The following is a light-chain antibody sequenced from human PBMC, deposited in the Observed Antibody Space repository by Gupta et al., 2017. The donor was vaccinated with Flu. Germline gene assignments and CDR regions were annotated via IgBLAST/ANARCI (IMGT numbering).Light chain of an antibody. CDR3: QQYYSTPFT. CDR1: QSVLYSSNNKNY. V-gene: IGKV4-1*01. CDR2: WAS. Sequence: IVMTQSPDYLAVSLGERANINCKSSQSVLYSSNNKNYLAWYQQKPGQPPKLLIYWASTRESGVPDRFSGSGSGTDFTLTISSLQAEDVAVYYCQQYYSTPFTFGPGTKVDIK. J-gene: IGKJ3*01.